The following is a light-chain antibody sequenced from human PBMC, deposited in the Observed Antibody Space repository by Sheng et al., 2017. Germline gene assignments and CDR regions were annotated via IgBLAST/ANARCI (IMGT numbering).Light chain of an antibody. J-gene: IGKJ5*01. CDR1: QAISTY. Sequence: DIQVTQSPSFLSASVGDRVTITCRASQAISTYLAWYQEKTGKAPKLLIYDTSILETGVPSRFSGSGSGTDFTFTISSLQPEDFATYYCQQYENLPTFGQGTRLDIK. CDR3: QQYENLPT. V-gene: IGKV1-33*01. CDR2: DTS.